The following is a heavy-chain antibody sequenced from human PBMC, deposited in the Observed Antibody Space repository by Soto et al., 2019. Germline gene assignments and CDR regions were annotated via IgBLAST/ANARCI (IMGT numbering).Heavy chain of an antibody. CDR3: ARSLFAWSGYYISHYYYYMDV. Sequence: SVKVSCKASGGTFSSYTISWVRQAPGQGLEWMGRTIPILGIANYAQKFQGGVAITADKSTSTAYMELSSLRSEDTAVYYCARSLFAWSGYYISHYYYYMDVWGKGTTVTVSS. CDR2: TIPILGIA. CDR1: GGTFSSYT. J-gene: IGHJ6*03. V-gene: IGHV1-69*02. D-gene: IGHD3-3*01.